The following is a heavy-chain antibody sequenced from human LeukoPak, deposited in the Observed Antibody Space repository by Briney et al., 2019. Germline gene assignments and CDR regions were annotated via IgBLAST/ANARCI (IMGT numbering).Heavy chain of an antibody. J-gene: IGHJ6*01. Sequence: GGSLRLSCAASGFTFDDYAMHWVRQAPGKGLEWVSLISGDGGSTYYADSVKGRFTISRDNSKNSLYLQMNSLRTEDTALYYCAKELVGANGGCYYGMDVWGQGTTVTVSS. CDR3: AKELVGANGGCYYGMDV. D-gene: IGHD1-26*01. CDR2: ISGDGGST. CDR1: GFTFDDYA. V-gene: IGHV3-43*02.